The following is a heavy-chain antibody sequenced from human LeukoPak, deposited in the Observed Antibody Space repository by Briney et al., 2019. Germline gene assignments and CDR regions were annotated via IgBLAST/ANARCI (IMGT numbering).Heavy chain of an antibody. CDR1: GFTFSDYY. CDR2: ISSSSSYI. D-gene: IGHD6-19*01. CDR3: ARGNLWLESYYYYYGMDV. Sequence: PGGSLRLSCAASGFTFSDYYMSWIRQAPGKGLEWVSSISSSSSYIYYADSVKGRFTISRDNAKNSLYLQMNSLRAEDTAVYYCARGNLWLESYYYYYGMDVWGQGTTVTVSS. J-gene: IGHJ6*02. V-gene: IGHV3-11*06.